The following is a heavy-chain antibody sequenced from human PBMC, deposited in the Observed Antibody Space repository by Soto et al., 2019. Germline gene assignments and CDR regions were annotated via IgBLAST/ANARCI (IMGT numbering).Heavy chain of an antibody. CDR1: GYTFTGYY. V-gene: IGHV1-2*02. CDR2: INPNSGGT. J-gene: IGHJ4*02. Sequence: ASVKVCCEASGYTFTGYYIHWVRQAPGQGLEWMGWINPNSGGTNYAQKFQGRVTMTRDTSISTAYMELSRLRSDDTAVYYCARDPVVAVAGTAGFDYWGQGTLVTVSS. D-gene: IGHD6-19*01. CDR3: ARDPVVAVAGTAGFDY.